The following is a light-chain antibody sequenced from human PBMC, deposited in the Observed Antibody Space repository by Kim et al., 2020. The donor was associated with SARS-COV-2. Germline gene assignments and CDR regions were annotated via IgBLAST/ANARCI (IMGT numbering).Light chain of an antibody. CDR2: GAS. V-gene: IGKV3-15*01. CDR3: QQYNNWPPYS. J-gene: IGKJ2*03. CDR1: QSVGSN. Sequence: ETVVTQSPATLSVSPGERVTLSCRASQSVGSNLAWYQQRPGQAPRLLIYGASTRATGIPARFNGGGSGTEFTLTISGLQSEDSAVYYCQQYNNWPPYSFGQGTKLEI.